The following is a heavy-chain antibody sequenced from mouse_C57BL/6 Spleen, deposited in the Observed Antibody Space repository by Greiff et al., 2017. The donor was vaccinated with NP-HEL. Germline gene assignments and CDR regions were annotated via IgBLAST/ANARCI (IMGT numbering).Heavy chain of an antibody. Sequence: QVQLQQSGPELVKPGASVKISCKASGYAFSSSWMNWVKQRPGKGLEWIGRIYPGDGGTNYNGKFKGKATLTADKSSSTAYMQLSSLTSEDSAVYFCAGYYDYYWYFDVWGTGTTVTVSS. CDR1: GYAFSSSW. CDR2: IYPGDGGT. V-gene: IGHV1-82*01. CDR3: AGYYDYYWYFDV. D-gene: IGHD2-4*01. J-gene: IGHJ1*03.